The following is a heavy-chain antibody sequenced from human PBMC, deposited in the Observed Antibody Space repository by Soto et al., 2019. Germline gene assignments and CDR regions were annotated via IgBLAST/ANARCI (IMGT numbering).Heavy chain of an antibody. D-gene: IGHD5-18*01. CDR1: GFSLSTSGMC. J-gene: IGHJ4*02. Sequence: SGPTLVNPTHTLTLTCTFSGFSLSTSGMCVSWIRQPPGKALEWLALIDWDDDKYYSTSLKTRLTISKDTSKNQVVLTMTNMDPVDTATYYCARVTIESGYSYGSDYYFDYWGQGTLVTVSS. V-gene: IGHV2-70*01. CDR2: IDWDDDK. CDR3: ARVTIESGYSYGSDYYFDY.